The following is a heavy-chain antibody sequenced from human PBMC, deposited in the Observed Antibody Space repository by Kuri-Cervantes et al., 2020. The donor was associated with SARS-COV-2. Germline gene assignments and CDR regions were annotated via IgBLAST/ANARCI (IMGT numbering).Heavy chain of an antibody. D-gene: IGHD4-23*01. V-gene: IGHV4-59*12. Sequence: GSLRLSCTVSGGSISSYYWSWIRQPPGKGLEWIGYIYYSGSTNYNPSLKSRVTISVDTSKNQFSLKLSSVTAADTAVYYCARLLYGGQRADFDYWGQGTRVTGSS. J-gene: IGHJ4*02. CDR2: IYYSGST. CDR3: ARLLYGGQRADFDY. CDR1: GGSISSYY.